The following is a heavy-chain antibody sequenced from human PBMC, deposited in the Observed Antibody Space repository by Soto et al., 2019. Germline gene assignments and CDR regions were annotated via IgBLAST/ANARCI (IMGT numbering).Heavy chain of an antibody. D-gene: IGHD3-3*01. V-gene: IGHV3-11*06. CDR2: ISSSSSYT. CDR3: AINDFWSGYGYYYGMDV. Sequence: PGGSLRLSCAASGFTFSDYYMSWIRQAPGKGLEWVSYISSSSSYTNYADSVKGRFTISRDNAKNSLYLQMNSLRAEDTAVYYCAINDFWSGYGYYYGMDVWGQGTTVTVSS. J-gene: IGHJ6*02. CDR1: GFTFSDYY.